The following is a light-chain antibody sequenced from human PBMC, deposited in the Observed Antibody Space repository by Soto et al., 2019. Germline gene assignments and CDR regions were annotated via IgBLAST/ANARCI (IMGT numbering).Light chain of an antibody. CDR2: GNS. CDR3: SSFAGSRNVNV. CDR1: SSNIGAGYD. Sequence: QSVLTQPPSVSGAPGQRVTISCTGSSSNIGAGYDVHWYQQLPGTAPKLLIYGNSNRPSGVPDRFSGSKSGNTASLTVSGLQAEDEAVYYCSSFAGSRNVNVFGGGTKLTVL. J-gene: IGLJ2*01. V-gene: IGLV1-40*01.